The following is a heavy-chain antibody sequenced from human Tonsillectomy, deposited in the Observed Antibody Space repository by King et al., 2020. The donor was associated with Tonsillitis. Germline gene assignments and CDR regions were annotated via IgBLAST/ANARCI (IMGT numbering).Heavy chain of an antibody. V-gene: IGHV3-74*01. D-gene: IGHD1-26*01. Sequence: VQLVESGGGLVQPGGSLRLSCAASGFTFSTYWMHWVRQVPGKGLVWVSRINSDGRSTTYADSVKGRFTISRDNAKNTLYLQMKSLRAEDTAVYYCVRGLRGPWDYYYGMDVWGQGTTVTVSS. CDR1: GFTFSTYW. CDR3: VRGLRGPWDYYYGMDV. CDR2: INSDGRST. J-gene: IGHJ6*02.